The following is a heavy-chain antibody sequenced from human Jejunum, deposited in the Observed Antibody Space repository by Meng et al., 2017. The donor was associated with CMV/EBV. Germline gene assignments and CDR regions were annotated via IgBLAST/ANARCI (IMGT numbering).Heavy chain of an antibody. Sequence: CKASGYTFTSYDISWVRQATGQGLEWMGWMNPNSGNTGYAQKFQGRVTMTRNTSISTAYMELSSLRSEDTAVYYCANSRSRGIPDYWGQGTLVTVSS. D-gene: IGHD3-16*01. CDR1: GYTFTSYD. V-gene: IGHV1-8*01. CDR2: MNPNSGNT. J-gene: IGHJ4*02. CDR3: ANSRSRGIPDY.